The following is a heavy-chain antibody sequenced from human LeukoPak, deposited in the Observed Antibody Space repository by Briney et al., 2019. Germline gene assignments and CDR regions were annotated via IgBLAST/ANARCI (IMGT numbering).Heavy chain of an antibody. D-gene: IGHD2-15*01. V-gene: IGHV3-11*05. CDR2: ISSSSIYT. Sequence: PGGSLRLSCAASGFIFSDYYMSWIRQAPEKGLEWLSYISSSSIYTSYADSVKGRFTISRDNAKNSLYLQLNSLRAEDTAVYYCARGSPPDYWGQGTLVTVSS. J-gene: IGHJ4*02. CDR3: ARGSPPDY. CDR1: GFIFSDYY.